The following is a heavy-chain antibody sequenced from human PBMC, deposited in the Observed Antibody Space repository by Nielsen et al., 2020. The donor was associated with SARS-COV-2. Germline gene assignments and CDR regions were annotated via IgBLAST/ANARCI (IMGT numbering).Heavy chain of an antibody. D-gene: IGHD5-24*01. V-gene: IGHV3-11*05. J-gene: IGHJ4*02. Sequence: GASLRLSCVGSGFTFSDYYMSWVRQAPGKGLEWVSYITSSSTYTNYADSVKGRFTISRDNAKNSLSLQMHSLRAEDTAVYYCAREGRKLPLDYWGQGTLVTVSS. CDR1: GFTFSDYY. CDR2: ITSSSTYT. CDR3: AREGRKLPLDY.